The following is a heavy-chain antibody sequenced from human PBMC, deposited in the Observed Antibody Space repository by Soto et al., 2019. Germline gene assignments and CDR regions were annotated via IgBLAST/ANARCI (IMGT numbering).Heavy chain of an antibody. D-gene: IGHD3-22*01. CDR1: GFTFSSYS. J-gene: IGHJ3*02. CDR2: ISSGSSYI. CDR3: AKNYYYDSPGYAFDI. Sequence: GGSLRLSCAASGFTFSSYSMNWVRQAPGKGLEWVSSISSGSSYIFYADSVKGRFTISRDDAKNTLFLQMDSLRAEDTAVYYCAKNYYYDSPGYAFDIWGQGTMVTVSS. V-gene: IGHV3-21*01.